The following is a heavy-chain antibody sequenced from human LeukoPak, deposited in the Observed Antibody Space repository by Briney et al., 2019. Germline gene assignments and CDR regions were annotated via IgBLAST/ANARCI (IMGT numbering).Heavy chain of an antibody. D-gene: IGHD6-19*01. CDR1: GFPFSSHW. J-gene: IGHJ4*02. CDR2: ISHDGSEK. Sequence: GGSLRLSCAASGFPFSSHWLSWFRQSPGKGLEWVAHISHDGSEKHYVDSVKGRFTISRDNARNSQLLQMNSLRVDDTAVYYCASGGGWVFFNWGQGTLVTVSS. V-gene: IGHV3-7*01. CDR3: ASGGGWVFFN.